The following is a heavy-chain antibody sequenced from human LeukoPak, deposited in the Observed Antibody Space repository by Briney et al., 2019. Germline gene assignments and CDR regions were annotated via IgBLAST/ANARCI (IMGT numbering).Heavy chain of an antibody. CDR1: GYTFTSYD. D-gene: IGHD6-13*01. V-gene: IGHV1-8*01. Sequence: ASVKVSCKASGYTFTSYDINWVRQATGQGREWRGWMNPDSGNTGYAQKFQGRVTMTRNTSISTAYMELSSLRSEDTAVYYCARRGIAATGTRWSPWGQGTLVTVSS. J-gene: IGHJ4*02. CDR2: MNPDSGNT. CDR3: ARRGIAATGTRWSP.